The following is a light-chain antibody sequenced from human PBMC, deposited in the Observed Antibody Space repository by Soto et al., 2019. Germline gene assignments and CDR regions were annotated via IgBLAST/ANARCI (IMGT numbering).Light chain of an antibody. J-gene: IGKJ5*01. CDR3: QQRSDWLRIT. CDR1: QSVSSY. Sequence: PVTLSLSPGERATLSCRASQSVSSYLAWYQQKPGQAPRLLIYDASNRATGIPARFSGSGSGTDFTLTICSLEPEDFAVYYCQQRSDWLRITRGQGTRLEI. CDR2: DAS. V-gene: IGKV3-11*01.